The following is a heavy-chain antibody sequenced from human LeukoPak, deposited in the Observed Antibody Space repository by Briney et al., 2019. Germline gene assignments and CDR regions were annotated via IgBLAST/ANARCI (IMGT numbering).Heavy chain of an antibody. Sequence: GGSLRLSCAASGFTFSSYAMSWVRQAPGKGLEWVSAISGSGGSTYYADSVKGRFTISRDNSKNTLYLQMNSLRAEDTAVYYCAKDMIVSGSSYYGSGSYSDAFDIWGQGTMVTVSS. CDR2: ISGSGGST. V-gene: IGHV3-23*01. CDR1: GFTFSSYA. D-gene: IGHD3-10*01. CDR3: AKDMIVSGSSYYGSGSYSDAFDI. J-gene: IGHJ3*02.